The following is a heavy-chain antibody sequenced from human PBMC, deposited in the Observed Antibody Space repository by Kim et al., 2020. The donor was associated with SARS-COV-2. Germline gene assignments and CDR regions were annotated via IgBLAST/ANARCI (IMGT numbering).Heavy chain of an antibody. CDR2: IKQDGIVK. CDR1: GFSFSTYW. Sequence: GGSLRLSCAASGFSFSTYWMTWVRQAPGKGLEWVANIKQDGIVKNYVDSVKGRFTISRDNAQSSVHLQMNSLRAEDTAIYYCASTASVSYLGQGTLVTV. CDR3: ASTASVSY. J-gene: IGHJ4*02. V-gene: IGHV3-7*01. D-gene: IGHD5-18*01.